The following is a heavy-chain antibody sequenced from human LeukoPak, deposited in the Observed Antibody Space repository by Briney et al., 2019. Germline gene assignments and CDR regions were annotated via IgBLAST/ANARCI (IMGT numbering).Heavy chain of an antibody. CDR1: GGSFSGYY. V-gene: IGHV4-34*01. Sequence: SETLSLTCAVYGGSFSGYYWSWIRQPPGKGLEWIGSIYDSGSTYYNPSLKSRVTISVDTSKNQFSLKLNSVTAADTAVYYCARHYGPWGQGTLVTVSS. J-gene: IGHJ5*02. D-gene: IGHD3-16*01. CDR3: ARHYGP. CDR2: IYDSGST.